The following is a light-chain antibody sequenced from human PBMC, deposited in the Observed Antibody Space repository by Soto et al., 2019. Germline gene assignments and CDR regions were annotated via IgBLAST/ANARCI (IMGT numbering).Light chain of an antibody. V-gene: IGKV3-20*01. CDR2: GAS. CDR3: QQSGNSPWT. CDR1: QSAFSTY. J-gene: IGKJ1*01. Sequence: EIVLTQSPGTLSLSPGERATLSCRASQSAFSTYLAWYQQKPGQAPRLLIYGASSRATGIPDRFSGSGSGTDFTLTIRRLEPEDFAVYYCQQSGNSPWTLGQGTKVEIK.